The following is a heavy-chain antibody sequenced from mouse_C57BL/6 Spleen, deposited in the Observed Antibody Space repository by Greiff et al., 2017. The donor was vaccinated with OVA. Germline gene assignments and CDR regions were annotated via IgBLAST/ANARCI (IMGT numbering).Heavy chain of an antibody. CDR2: ILPGSGST. V-gene: IGHV1-9*01. D-gene: IGHD1-1*02. J-gene: IGHJ2*01. CDR1: GYTFTGYW. Sequence: HLHHSVSELMNPGASVKLSCNSTGYTFTGYWIEWVKQRPGHGLECIGEILPGSGSTNYNEKFKGKATFTADTSSNTAYMQLSSLTTEDSAIYYCVGGSFFDYWGQGTTLTVSS. CDR3: VGGSFFDY.